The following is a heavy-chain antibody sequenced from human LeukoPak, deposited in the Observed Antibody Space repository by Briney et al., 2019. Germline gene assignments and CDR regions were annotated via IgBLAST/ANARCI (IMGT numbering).Heavy chain of an antibody. V-gene: IGHV1-24*01. CDR2: FDPEDGET. Sequence: ASVKVSCKVSGYTLTELSMHWVRQAPGKGLEGMGGFDPEDGETIYAQKFQGRVTMTEDTSTDTAYMELSSLRSEDTAVYYCATTGYCSSTSCYLFDYWGQGTLVTVSS. CDR1: GYTLTELS. D-gene: IGHD2-2*01. CDR3: ATTGYCSSTSCYLFDY. J-gene: IGHJ4*02.